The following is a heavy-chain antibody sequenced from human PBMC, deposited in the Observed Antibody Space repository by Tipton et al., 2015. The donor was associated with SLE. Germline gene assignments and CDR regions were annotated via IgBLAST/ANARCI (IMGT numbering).Heavy chain of an antibody. CDR2: IYYSGST. CDR3: ARVEAVATPYFDY. Sequence: TLSLTCTVSGGSISSYYWSWIRQPPGKGLEWIGYIYYSGSTYYNPSLKSRVTISVDTSKNQFSLKLSSVTAADTAVYYCARVEAVATPYFDYWGQGSLVTVSS. D-gene: IGHD5-12*01. V-gene: IGHV4-59*12. J-gene: IGHJ4*02. CDR1: GGSISSYY.